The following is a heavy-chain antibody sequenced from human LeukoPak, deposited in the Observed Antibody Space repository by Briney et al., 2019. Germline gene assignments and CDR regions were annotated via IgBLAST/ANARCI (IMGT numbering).Heavy chain of an antibody. CDR2: ISNSGNT. D-gene: IGHD6-13*01. J-gene: IGHJ4*02. V-gene: IGHV4-59*01. CDR1: GDSISNYY. CDR3: ARGWGSSWYYFDY. Sequence: SETLSLTCTVSGDSISNYYWSWIRLPPGKGLEWIGYISNSGNTNYNPSLKSRVTVSIDTSKNQFSLKLTPLSSADTAVYYCARGWGSSWYYFDYWGQGTLVTVSS.